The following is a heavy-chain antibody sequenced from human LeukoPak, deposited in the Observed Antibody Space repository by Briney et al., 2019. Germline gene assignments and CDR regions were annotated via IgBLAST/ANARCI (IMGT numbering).Heavy chain of an antibody. J-gene: IGHJ4*02. Sequence: SETLSLTCAVYGGSFSSYYWSWIRQPPGKGLEWIGYIYYSGSINYNPSLKSRVTISVDTAKNQCSLKLSSVTAADTAVYYCASAQVRGGNFNYWGQGTLVTVSS. V-gene: IGHV4-59*01. CDR2: IYYSGSI. CDR1: GGSFSSYY. D-gene: IGHD4-23*01. CDR3: ASAQVRGGNFNY.